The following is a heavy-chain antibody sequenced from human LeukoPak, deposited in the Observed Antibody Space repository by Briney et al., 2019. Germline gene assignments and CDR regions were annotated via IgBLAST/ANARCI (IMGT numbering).Heavy chain of an antibody. D-gene: IGHD2-15*01. J-gene: IGHJ4*01. Sequence: SETLSLTCTVSGYSISSGYYWSWIRQPPGKGLEWIGFSYYNGNTNYNPSLKSRVTISVDMSKNQFSLSLRSVTAADTAVYYCARDRDVDDFDSWGHGTLVTVSS. CDR2: SYYNGNT. V-gene: IGHV4-61*01. CDR1: GYSISSGYY. CDR3: ARDRDVDDFDS.